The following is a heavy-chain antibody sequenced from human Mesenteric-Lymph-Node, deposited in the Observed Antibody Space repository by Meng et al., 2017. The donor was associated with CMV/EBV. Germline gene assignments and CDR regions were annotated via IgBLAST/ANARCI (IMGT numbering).Heavy chain of an antibody. CDR3: ARDSQIQPIDY. Sequence: GGSLRLSCVASGFTFSSYWTHWVRQAPGKGLVWVSRINSDGSSTSYADSVKGRFTISRDNAKNSLYLQMNSLRAEDTAVYYCARDSQIQPIDYWGQGTLVTVSS. CDR1: GFTFSSYW. J-gene: IGHJ4*02. V-gene: IGHV3-74*01. CDR2: INSDGSST. D-gene: IGHD1-1*01.